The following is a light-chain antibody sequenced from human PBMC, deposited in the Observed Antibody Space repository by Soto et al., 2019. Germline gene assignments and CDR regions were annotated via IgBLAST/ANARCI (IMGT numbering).Light chain of an antibody. Sequence: IQLTQSPSSLSASVGDRVTITGRASQGINTLLAWYQQKPGQAPKILIYAASTLQSGVPSRFRGRGSWTDFTLPISSLQSEDFETDYCQQLNSYPITFGQGTRLEIK. V-gene: IGKV1-9*01. J-gene: IGKJ5*01. CDR3: QQLNSYPIT. CDR2: AAS. CDR1: QGINTL.